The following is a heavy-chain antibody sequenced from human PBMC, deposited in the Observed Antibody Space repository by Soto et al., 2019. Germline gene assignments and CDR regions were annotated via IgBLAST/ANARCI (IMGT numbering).Heavy chain of an antibody. Sequence: GGSLRLSCAASGFTVSSNYMSWVRQAPGKGLEWVSVIYSGGSTYYADSVKGRFTISRDNSKNTLYLQMNSLRAEDTAVYYCATRRLELWSEEYYFDYWGKGTLVTVS. CDR2: IYSGGST. CDR3: ATRRLELWSEEYYFDY. CDR1: GFTVSSNY. J-gene: IGHJ4*02. D-gene: IGHD5-18*01. V-gene: IGHV3-53*01.